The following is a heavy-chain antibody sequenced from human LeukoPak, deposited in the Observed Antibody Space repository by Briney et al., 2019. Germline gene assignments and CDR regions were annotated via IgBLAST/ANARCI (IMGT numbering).Heavy chain of an antibody. CDR2: IYYSGST. CDR3: ARNDILTGYFVGGGDY. Sequence: SETLSLTCAVYGDSLSGYYWSWIRQSPGKGLEWIGSIYYSGSTYYNPSLKSRVTISVDPSKNQFSLKLSSVTAADTAVYYCARNDILTGYFVGGGDYWGQGTLVTVSS. CDR1: GDSLSGYY. J-gene: IGHJ4*02. D-gene: IGHD3-9*01. V-gene: IGHV4-59*05.